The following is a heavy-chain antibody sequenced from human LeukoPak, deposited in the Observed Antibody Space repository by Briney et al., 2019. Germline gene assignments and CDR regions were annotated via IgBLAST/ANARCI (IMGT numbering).Heavy chain of an antibody. Sequence: SETLSLTCTVSGGSISSSSYYWGWIRQPPGKGLEWIGSIYYSGSTYYNPSLKSRVTISVDTSKNQFSLKLSSVTAADTAVYYCERHSSSWYMNTFDYWGQGTLVTVSS. CDR3: ERHSSSWYMNTFDY. CDR1: GGSISSSSYY. J-gene: IGHJ4*02. V-gene: IGHV4-39*01. CDR2: IYYSGST. D-gene: IGHD6-13*01.